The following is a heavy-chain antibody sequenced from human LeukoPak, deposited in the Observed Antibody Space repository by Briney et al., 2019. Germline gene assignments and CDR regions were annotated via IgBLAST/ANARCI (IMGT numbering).Heavy chain of an antibody. D-gene: IGHD3-10*01. Sequence: GGSLRLSCAASGFTFDDYAMHWVRQAPGKGLEWVSGISWNSGSIGYADSVKGRFTVSRDNAKNSLYLQMNSLRAEDTALYYCAKDRYYYGSGSYPPSYYYYGMGVWGQGTTVTVSS. CDR1: GFTFDDYA. V-gene: IGHV3-9*01. CDR2: ISWNSGSI. CDR3: AKDRYYYGSGSYPPSYYYYGMGV. J-gene: IGHJ6*02.